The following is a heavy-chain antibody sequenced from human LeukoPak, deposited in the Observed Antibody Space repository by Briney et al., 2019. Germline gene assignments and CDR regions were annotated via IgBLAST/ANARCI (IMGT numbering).Heavy chain of an antibody. CDR1: GGPISSSSYY. V-gene: IGHV4-39*01. CDR3: ARRFQLAEDY. D-gene: IGHD6-6*01. Sequence: KPSETLSLTCTVSGGPISSSSYYWGWIRQPPGKGLEWIGSIYYSGSTYYNPSLKSRVTISVDTSKNQFSLKLSSVTAADTAVYYCARRFQLAEDYWGQGTLVTVSS. CDR2: IYYSGST. J-gene: IGHJ4*02.